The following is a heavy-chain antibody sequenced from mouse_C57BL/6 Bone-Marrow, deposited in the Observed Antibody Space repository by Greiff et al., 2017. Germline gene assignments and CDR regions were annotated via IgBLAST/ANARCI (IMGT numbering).Heavy chain of an antibody. CDR3: ARAEIYYYAY. CDR2: IYPRSGNT. V-gene: IGHV1-81*01. CDR1: GYTFTSYG. J-gene: IGHJ2*01. D-gene: IGHD1-1*01. Sequence: QVQLQQSGAELARPGASVKLSCKASGYTFTSYGISWVKQRTGKGLEWIGEIYPRSGNTYYNEKFKGKATLTADKSSSTAYMELRSLTSEDSAVYFCARAEIYYYAYWGQGPTLTVSS.